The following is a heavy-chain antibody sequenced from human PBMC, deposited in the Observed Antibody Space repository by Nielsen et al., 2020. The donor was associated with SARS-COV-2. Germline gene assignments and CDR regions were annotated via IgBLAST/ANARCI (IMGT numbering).Heavy chain of an antibody. J-gene: IGHJ3*02. CDR3: ARHGAHDYGENDAFDI. D-gene: IGHD4-17*01. V-gene: IGHV4-4*07. CDR1: GGSISSYY. CDR2: IYTSGST. Sequence: SETLSLTCTVSGGSISSYYWSWIRQPAGKGLEWIGRIYTSGSTNYNPSLKSRVTISVDTSKNRFSLKLSSVTSADTAVYYCARHGAHDYGENDAFDIWGQGTMVTVSS.